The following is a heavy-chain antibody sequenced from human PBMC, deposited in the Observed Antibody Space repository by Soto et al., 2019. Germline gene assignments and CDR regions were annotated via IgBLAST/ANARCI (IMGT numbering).Heavy chain of an antibody. D-gene: IGHD2-15*01. CDR1: GFALSSYA. CDR2: ISSNGIST. J-gene: IGHJ3*01. Sequence: GGSLRLSCSASGFALSSYAMHWVRQAPGKGLEYVSSISSNGISTYYADSVKGRFTISRDNSQNTLYIQMNSLRPDDTALYYCAKDEGFCTGGNCYSVARGGFDLWGQGTMVTVSS. CDR3: AKDEGFCTGGNCYSVARGGFDL. V-gene: IGHV3-64D*06.